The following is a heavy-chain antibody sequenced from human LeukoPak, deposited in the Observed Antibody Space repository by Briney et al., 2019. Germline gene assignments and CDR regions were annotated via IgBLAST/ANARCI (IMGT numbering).Heavy chain of an antibody. D-gene: IGHD3-22*01. CDR2: ISYDGSNK. CDR1: GFTFSSYA. Sequence: GGSLRLSCAASGFTFSSYAMHWVRQAPGKGLEWVAVISYDGSNKYYADSVKGRFTISRDNSKNTLYLQMNSLRAEDTAVYYCARREPPYDSRDFDYWGQGTLVTVSS. CDR3: ARREPPYDSRDFDY. V-gene: IGHV3-30-3*01. J-gene: IGHJ4*02.